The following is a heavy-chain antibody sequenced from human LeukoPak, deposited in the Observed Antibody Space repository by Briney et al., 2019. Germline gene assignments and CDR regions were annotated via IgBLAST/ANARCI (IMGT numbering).Heavy chain of an antibody. D-gene: IGHD3-22*01. Sequence: GGSLTLSCAASGFAFSSYAMSWVRQPPGKGLEWVSYISSSGSTTHYADSVKGRFTISRDNAKKSLYLQMNSLRAEDTAVYYCARDNYDSSGYYFDWGQGTLVTVSS. CDR1: GFAFSSYA. CDR3: ARDNYDSSGYYFD. CDR2: ISSSGSTT. J-gene: IGHJ4*02. V-gene: IGHV3-48*04.